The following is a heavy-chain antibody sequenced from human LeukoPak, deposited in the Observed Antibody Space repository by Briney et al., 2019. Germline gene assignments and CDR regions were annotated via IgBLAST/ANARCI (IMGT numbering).Heavy chain of an antibody. CDR1: GFTFSSYG. CDR3: AKPPSVSYYYDSSGYYFAY. D-gene: IGHD3-22*01. CDR2: IRYDGSNK. J-gene: IGHJ4*02. Sequence: QTGGSLRLSCAASGFTFSSYGMHWVRQAPGKGLEWVAFIRYDGSNKYYADSVKGRFTISRDNSKNTLYLQMNSLRAEDTAVYYCAKPPSVSYYYDSSGYYFAYWGQGTLVTVSS. V-gene: IGHV3-30*02.